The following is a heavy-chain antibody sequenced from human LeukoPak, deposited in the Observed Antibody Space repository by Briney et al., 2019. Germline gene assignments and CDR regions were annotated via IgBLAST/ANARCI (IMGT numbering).Heavy chain of an antibody. CDR2: IDPNSGDT. J-gene: IGHJ4*02. D-gene: IGHD3-22*01. CDR3: ARSGSTGYSLDY. CDR1: GYSFTGYF. Sequence: ASGKLSCTASGYSFTGYFIHWVRQAPGQGLERLGCIDPNSGDTKYAQKFQGRVSMPRDTSTKTAYMELSRLRSDDTAVYFCARSGSTGYSLDYWGQGTLVTVSS. V-gene: IGHV1-2*02.